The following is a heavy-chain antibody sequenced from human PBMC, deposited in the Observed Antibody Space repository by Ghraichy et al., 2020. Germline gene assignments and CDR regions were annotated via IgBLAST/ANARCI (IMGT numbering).Heavy chain of an antibody. D-gene: IGHD6-25*01. V-gene: IGHV3-72*01. J-gene: IGHJ2*01. Sequence: RGSLRLSCAASGFIFSDHHMDWVRQAPGKGLEWVGRTRNKAHSYTTEYAASVQGRFTISRDGSKSSLFLQMNSLKTEDTAVYYCARVRSHGSEWYFDLWGRGTLVTVSS. CDR1: GFIFSDHH. CDR2: TRNKAHSYTT. CDR3: ARVRSHGSEWYFDL.